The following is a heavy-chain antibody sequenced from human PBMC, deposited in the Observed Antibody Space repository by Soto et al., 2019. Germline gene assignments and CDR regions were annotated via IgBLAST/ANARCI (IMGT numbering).Heavy chain of an antibody. V-gene: IGHV3-23*01. Sequence: GGSLRLSCAASGFTFSSYAMSWVRQAPGKGLEWVSAISGSGGSTYYADSVKGRFTISRDNSKNTLYLQMNSLRAEDTAVYYCAITREGFLEWLLWYFQHWGQGTLVTVSS. J-gene: IGHJ1*01. D-gene: IGHD3-3*01. CDR3: AITREGFLEWLLWYFQH. CDR1: GFTFSSYA. CDR2: ISGSGGST.